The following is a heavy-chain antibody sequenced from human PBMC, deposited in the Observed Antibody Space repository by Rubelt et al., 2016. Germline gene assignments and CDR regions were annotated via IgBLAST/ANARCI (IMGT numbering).Heavy chain of an antibody. V-gene: IGHV4-34*01. J-gene: IGHJ5*02. D-gene: IGHD2-15*01. Sequence: GLEWIGEINHSGSTNYNPSLKSRVTISVDTSKNQFSLKLSSVTAADTAVYYCARDINCSGGSCYPDFDPWGQGTLVTVSS. CDR2: INHSGST. CDR3: ARDINCSGGSCYPDFDP.